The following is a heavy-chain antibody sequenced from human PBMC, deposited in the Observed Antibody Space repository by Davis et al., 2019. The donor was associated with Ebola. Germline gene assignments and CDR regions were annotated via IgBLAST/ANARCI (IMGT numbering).Heavy chain of an antibody. D-gene: IGHD4-11*01. CDR3: ARDDTGYSSNLGRFRDHPFDL. J-gene: IGHJ3*01. Sequence: AASVKASCKASGYTFTSYYMHWVRQAPGQGLEWMGIINPSDGNTNYAQKFQGRVTMTRDTSTTTVYMELSSLRSEDTAVYYCARDDTGYSSNLGRFRDHPFDLWGQGTMVTVSS. CDR2: INPSDGNT. CDR1: GYTFTSYY. V-gene: IGHV1-46*01.